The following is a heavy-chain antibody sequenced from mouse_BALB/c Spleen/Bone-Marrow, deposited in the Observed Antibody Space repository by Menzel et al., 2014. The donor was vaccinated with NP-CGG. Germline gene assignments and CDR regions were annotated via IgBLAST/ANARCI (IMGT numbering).Heavy chain of an antibody. D-gene: IGHD4-1*01. J-gene: IGHJ2*01. V-gene: IGHV1-59*01. CDR3: ARRERTGMNY. CDR1: GYSFTSYW. CDR2: IHPSDSET. Sequence: VQLQQSGAELVRPGASVELSCEASGYSFTSYWMNWVKQRPGQGLEWVGVIHPSDSETRLNQKFKDNDTLAVDTSDSTAYMQRSSPTPEDSEVYYCARRERTGMNYWGQGTTLTVSS.